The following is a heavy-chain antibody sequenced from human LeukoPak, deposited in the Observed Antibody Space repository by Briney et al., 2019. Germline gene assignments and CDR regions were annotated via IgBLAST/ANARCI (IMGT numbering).Heavy chain of an antibody. J-gene: IGHJ4*02. V-gene: IGHV4-34*01. CDR2: INHSGST. CDR3: AGDYGVGLRY. D-gene: IGHD4-17*01. Sequence: SETLPLTCAVYGGSFSGYYWSWIRQPPGKGLEWIGEINHSGSTNYNPSLKSRVTISVDTSKNQFSLKLSSVTAADTAVYYCAGDYGVGLRYWGQGTLVTVSS. CDR1: GGSFSGYY.